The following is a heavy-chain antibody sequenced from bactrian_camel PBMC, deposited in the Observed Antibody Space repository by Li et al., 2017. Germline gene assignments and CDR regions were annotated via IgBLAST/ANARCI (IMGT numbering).Heavy chain of an antibody. J-gene: IGHJ4*01. CDR1: GFTFDDYA. CDR3: ATIERWVEYKY. CDR2: AAGRGTEK. D-gene: IGHD3*01. V-gene: IGHV3S36*01. Sequence: DVQLVESGGGLVRPGGSLRLSCATYGFTFDDYAMGWIRQTSAKGLEWISIAAGRGTEKKYSESVKGRFTISRDNNQKTVSLHMSSLNPEDTGVYYCATIERWVEYKYWGQGTEATVS.